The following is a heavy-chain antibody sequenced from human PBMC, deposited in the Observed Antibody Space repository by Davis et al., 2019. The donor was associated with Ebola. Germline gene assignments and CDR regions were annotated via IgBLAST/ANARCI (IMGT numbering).Heavy chain of an antibody. Sequence: GESLKISCAASGFTFSTYSMNWVRQAPGKGLEWVANIKQDGSEKYYVDSVKGRFTISRDNAKNSLYLQMNSLRAEDTAVYYCARDRTGDMAATYYYYGMDVWGQGTTVTVSS. D-gene: IGHD2-15*01. V-gene: IGHV3-7*01. CDR1: GFTFSTYS. CDR3: ARDRTGDMAATYYYYGMDV. J-gene: IGHJ6*02. CDR2: IKQDGSEK.